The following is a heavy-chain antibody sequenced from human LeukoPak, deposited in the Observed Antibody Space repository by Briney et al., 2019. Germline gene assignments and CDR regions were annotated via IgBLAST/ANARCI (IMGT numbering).Heavy chain of an antibody. D-gene: IGHD2-2*01. CDR1: GFTFSSYA. J-gene: IGHJ4*02. Sequence: GGSLRLSCAASGFTFSSYAMSWVRQAPGKGLEWVSAISGSGGSTYYADSVKGRFTISRDNSKNTLYLQMNSLRAEDTAVYYCAKGFSWDIVVVPAAHCWGQGTLVTVSS. CDR3: AKGFSWDIVVVPAAHC. CDR2: ISGSGGST. V-gene: IGHV3-23*01.